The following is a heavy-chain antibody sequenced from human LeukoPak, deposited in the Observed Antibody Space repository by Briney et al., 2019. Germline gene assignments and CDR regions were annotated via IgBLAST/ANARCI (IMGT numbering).Heavy chain of an antibody. CDR1: GYTFTSYG. CDR3: AREYCSSTSCHTYYYYYMDV. D-gene: IGHD2-2*02. CDR2: ISAYNGNT. Sequence: ASVTVSCKASGYTFTSYGISWVRQAPGQGLEWMGWISAYNGNTNYAQKLQGRVTMTTDTSTSTAYMELRSLRSDDTAVYYCAREYCSSTSCHTYYYYYMDVWGKGTTVTVSS. V-gene: IGHV1-18*01. J-gene: IGHJ6*03.